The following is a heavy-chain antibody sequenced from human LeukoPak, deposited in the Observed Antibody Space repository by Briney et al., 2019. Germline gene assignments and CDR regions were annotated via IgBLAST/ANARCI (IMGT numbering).Heavy chain of an antibody. D-gene: IGHD6-13*01. CDR3: AKKKGYGSSWEFDD. CDR1: GYTFTGYY. CDR2: INPNSGGK. V-gene: IGHV1-2*02. Sequence: ASVKVSCKASGYTFTGYYMHWVRQAPGQGLEWMGWINPNSGGKNYAQKFQGRVTMTRDTSISTAYMELSRLRSDDTAAYYCAKKKGYGSSWEFDDWGQGTLVTVSS. J-gene: IGHJ4*02.